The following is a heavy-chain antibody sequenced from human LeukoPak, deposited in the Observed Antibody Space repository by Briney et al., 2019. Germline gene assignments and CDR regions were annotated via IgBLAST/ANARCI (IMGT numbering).Heavy chain of an antibody. CDR2: INPNSGGT. CDR1: GYTFTGYY. Sequence: ASVKGSRKASGYTFTGYYMHWVRQAPGQGLEWMGRINPNSGGTNYAQKFQGRVTMTRDTSISTAYMELSRLRSDDTAVYYCARGPYCTNGVCSDNWFDPWGQGTLVTVSS. J-gene: IGHJ5*02. D-gene: IGHD2-8*01. CDR3: ARGPYCTNGVCSDNWFDP. V-gene: IGHV1-2*06.